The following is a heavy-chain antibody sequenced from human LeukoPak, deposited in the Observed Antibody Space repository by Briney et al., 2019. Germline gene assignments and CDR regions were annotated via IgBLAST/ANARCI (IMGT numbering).Heavy chain of an antibody. CDR3: TTDLDYGDYGGPHWYYYMDV. CDR2: ISYDGSNK. J-gene: IGHJ6*03. D-gene: IGHD4-17*01. CDR1: GFTFSSYA. Sequence: PGRSLRLSCAASGFTFSSYAMHWVRRAPGKGLEWVAVISYDGSNKYYADSVKGRFTISRDNSKNTLYLQMNSLRAEDTAVYYCTTDLDYGDYGGPHWYYYMDVWGKGTTVTISS. V-gene: IGHV3-30*04.